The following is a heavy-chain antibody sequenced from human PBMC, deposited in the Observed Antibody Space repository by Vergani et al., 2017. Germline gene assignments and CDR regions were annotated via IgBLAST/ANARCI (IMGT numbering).Heavy chain of an antibody. J-gene: IGHJ4*02. D-gene: IGHD6-19*01. CDR3: ARAKRSRLAVGATDS. CDR1: GYSFNNYA. Sequence: QEQLVQSGSELKKPGASVKVSCKASGYSFNNYAIHWVRQAPGQELEWMVWINPTTGNPTYARAFTGRFVFSLDTSISTAYLQIGSLKAEDSVVYFCARAKRSRLAVGATDSWGQGTLLTVSS. CDR2: INPTTGNP. V-gene: IGHV7-4-1*01.